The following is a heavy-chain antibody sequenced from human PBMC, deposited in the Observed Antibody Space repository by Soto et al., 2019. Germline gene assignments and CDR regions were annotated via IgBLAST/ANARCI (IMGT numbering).Heavy chain of an antibody. CDR3: ARGQFHHVSNYYYALDV. J-gene: IGHJ6*02. CDR1: GGTFSSYA. V-gene: IGHV1-69*01. CDR2: FIPMFNRP. Sequence: QVQLVQSGAEVKKPGSSVKVSCKASGGTFSSYAISWVRQAHGQGLEWMGGFIPMFNRPHSARKFQGRVTITADESTSTAYMDLSSLRSEDTAVYYCARGQFHHVSNYYYALDVWGQGTTVTVSS.